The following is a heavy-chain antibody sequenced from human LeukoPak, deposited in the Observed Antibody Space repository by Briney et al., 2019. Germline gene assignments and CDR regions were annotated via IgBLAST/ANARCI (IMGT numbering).Heavy chain of an antibody. J-gene: IGHJ5*02. D-gene: IGHD6-19*01. CDR3: ARDHQYSSGWSWFDP. CDR1: GGTFSSYA. CDR2: IIPIFGTA. V-gene: IGHV1-69*13. Sequence: SVKVSCKASGGTFSSYAISWVRQAPGQGLEWMGGIIPIFGTANYAQKFQGRVTITADESTSTAYMELSSLRSEDTAVYYCARDHQYSSGWSWFDPWGQGTLVTVSS.